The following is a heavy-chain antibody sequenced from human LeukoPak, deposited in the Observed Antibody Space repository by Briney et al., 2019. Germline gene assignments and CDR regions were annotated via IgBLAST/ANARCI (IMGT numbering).Heavy chain of an antibody. CDR3: ARHASVSGNWPRPLDY. J-gene: IGHJ4*02. CDR1: GGSISSSNYY. D-gene: IGHD3-3*01. Sequence: SETLSLTCTVSGGSISSSNYYWGWVRQPPGKGLEWIANIYYSGSTYYSPSLRSRVTISVDTTKNQFSLKLTSVTAADTAVYYCARHASVSGNWPRPLDYWGQGSLVTVSS. CDR2: IYYSGST. V-gene: IGHV4-39*01.